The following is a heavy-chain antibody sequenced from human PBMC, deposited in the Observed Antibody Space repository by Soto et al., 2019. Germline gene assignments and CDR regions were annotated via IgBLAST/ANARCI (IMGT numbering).Heavy chain of an antibody. CDR1: GYTFTKNY. J-gene: IGHJ4*02. D-gene: IGHD2-21*02. CDR2: IDPSGGGT. CDR3: ARIVYCGGDCYYYYFDY. V-gene: IGHV1-46*01. Sequence: QVQLVQSGAEVKKPGASVKVSCKASGYTFTKNYIHWVRQAPGQEIQWMGMIDPSGGGTSYAQKFHGRVAMTRDPSTDTVYLELNSLRSEDTAVYYCARIVYCGGDCYYYYFDYWGQGTLVTVSS.